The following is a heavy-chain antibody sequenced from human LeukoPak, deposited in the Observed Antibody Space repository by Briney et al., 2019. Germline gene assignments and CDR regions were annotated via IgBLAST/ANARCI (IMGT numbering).Heavy chain of an antibody. J-gene: IGHJ4*02. CDR1: GFMFDVYA. D-gene: IGHD3-10*01. CDR2: ISWNSDTM. Sequence: GRSLRLSCAVSGFMFDVYAMHWVRQAPGKGLEWVSSISWNSDTMDYADSVKGRFTISRDNAKFSLYLQMNSLRVEDSAFYYCAKGYYYASGSLRIYSDYWGQGTLVTVSS. CDR3: AKGYYYASGSLRIYSDY. V-gene: IGHV3-9*01.